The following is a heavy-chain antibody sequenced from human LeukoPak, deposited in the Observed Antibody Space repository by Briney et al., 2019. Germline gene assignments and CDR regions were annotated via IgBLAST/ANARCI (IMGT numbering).Heavy chain of an antibody. CDR3: ARGHWGLDY. J-gene: IGHJ4*02. V-gene: IGHV3-11*04. Sequence: GGSLRLSCATSGFTFSDHYMTRIRQAPGKGLQTVSYIYKGGDTIFYADSVRGRFTISRDNAESSVYLQMNSLSAEDTAVYYCARGHWGLDYWGRGTLVTVSS. CDR2: IYKGGDTI. CDR1: GFTFSDHY. D-gene: IGHD7-27*01.